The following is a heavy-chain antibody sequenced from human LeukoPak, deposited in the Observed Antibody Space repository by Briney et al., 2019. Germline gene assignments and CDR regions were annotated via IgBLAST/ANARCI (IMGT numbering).Heavy chain of an antibody. V-gene: IGHV4-39*07. J-gene: IGHJ6*03. Sequence: SETLSLTCTVSGGSISSSSYYWGWSRQPPGKGLEWIGSIYYSGSTYYNPSLKSRVTISVDTSKNQFSLKLSSVTAADTAVYYCARDVVVVGDYYYYYMDVWGKGTTVTVSS. CDR2: IYYSGST. CDR3: ARDVVVVGDYYYYYMDV. CDR1: GGSISSSSYY. D-gene: IGHD2-15*01.